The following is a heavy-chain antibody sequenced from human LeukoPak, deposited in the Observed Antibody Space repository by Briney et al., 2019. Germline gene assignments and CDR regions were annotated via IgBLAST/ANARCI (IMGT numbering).Heavy chain of an antibody. CDR3: AKDLSGGIGLYYFDY. CDR2: IVTSGSAT. CDR1: GFMFSDYY. D-gene: IGHD2-15*01. V-gene: IGHV3-11*04. J-gene: IGHJ4*02. Sequence: GGSLRLSCAASGFMFSDYYMGWIRQAPGRGLEWVSYIVTSGSATYYADSVKGRFTISRDNSKNTLYLQMNSLRAEDTAVYYCAKDLSGGIGLYYFDYWGQGTLVTVSS.